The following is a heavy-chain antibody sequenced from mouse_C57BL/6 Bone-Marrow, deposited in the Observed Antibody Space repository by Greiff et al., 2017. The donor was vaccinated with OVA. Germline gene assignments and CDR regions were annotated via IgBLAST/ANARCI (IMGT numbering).Heavy chain of an antibody. D-gene: IGHD1-1*01. CDR2: IYPGSGST. V-gene: IGHV1-55*01. J-gene: IGHJ2*01. Sequence: VQLKQPGAELVKPGASVKMSCKASGYTFTSYWITWVKQRPGQGLEWIGDIYPGSGSTNYNEKFKSKATLTVDTSSSTAYMQLSSLTSEDSAVYYCARPHYYGSSSLDYWGQGTTLTVSS. CDR3: ARPHYYGSSSLDY. CDR1: GYTFTSYW.